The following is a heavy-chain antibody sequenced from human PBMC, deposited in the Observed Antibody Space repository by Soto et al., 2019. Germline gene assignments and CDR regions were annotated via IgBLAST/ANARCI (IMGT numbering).Heavy chain of an antibody. J-gene: IGHJ1*01. CDR1: GCSFTSYC. D-gene: IGHD2-2*01. CDR3: ARGYCSSTSCYAPAAEYFQH. Sequence: VESLKISCKGSGCSFTSYCIGWVRQMPGKGLEWMGIIYPGDSDTRYSPSFQGQVTISADKSISTAYLQWSSLKASDTAMYYCARGYCSSTSCYAPAAEYFQHWGQGTLVTVSS. V-gene: IGHV5-51*01. CDR2: IYPGDSDT.